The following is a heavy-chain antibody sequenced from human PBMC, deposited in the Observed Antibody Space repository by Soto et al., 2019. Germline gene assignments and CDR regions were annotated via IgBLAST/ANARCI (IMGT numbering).Heavy chain of an antibody. CDR2: IYYSGST. D-gene: IGHD2-2*01. CDR3: ARPGIGVPAATIRAFDI. CDR1: GGSISSSSYY. J-gene: IGHJ3*02. V-gene: IGHV4-39*01. Sequence: SETLSLTCTVSGGSISSSSYYWGWIRQPPGKGLEWIGSIYYSGSTYYNPSLKSRVTISVDTSKNKFSLKLSSVTAADTAVYYCARPGIGVPAATIRAFDIWGQGTMVTVSS.